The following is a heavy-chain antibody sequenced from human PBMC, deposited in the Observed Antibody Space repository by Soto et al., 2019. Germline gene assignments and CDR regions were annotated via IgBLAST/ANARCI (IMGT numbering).Heavy chain of an antibody. CDR3: AISIDVYYETSSFDY. CDR2: IYHSGST. J-gene: IGHJ4*02. Sequence: SETLSLTCTVSGGSITTYYWSWIRQPPGKGLEWIGYIYHSGSTNYNPPLKSRVTISVDTSKNQFSLSLGSVTAADTAVYYCAISIDVYYETSSFDYWGKGTRVTVSS. D-gene: IGHD3-3*01. CDR1: GGSITTYY. V-gene: IGHV4-59*01.